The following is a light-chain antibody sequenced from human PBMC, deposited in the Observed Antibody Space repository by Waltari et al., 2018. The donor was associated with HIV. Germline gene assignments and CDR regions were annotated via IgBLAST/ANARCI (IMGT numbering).Light chain of an antibody. CDR1: SLRSFF. Sequence: SSELTQDPVVSVALGQTINITCQGDSLRSFFANWYQQSPGQAPLLVVYGTNRRPSGVPDRFTGSKSGNTSSLIISDSQAVDEADYYCHSRETNGDNYVFGGGTRVIV. J-gene: IGLJ1*01. CDR2: GTN. V-gene: IGLV3-19*01. CDR3: HSRETNGDNYV.